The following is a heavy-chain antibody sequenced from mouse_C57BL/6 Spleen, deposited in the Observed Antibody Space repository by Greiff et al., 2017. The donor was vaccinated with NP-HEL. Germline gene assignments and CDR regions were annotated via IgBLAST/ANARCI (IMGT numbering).Heavy chain of an antibody. CDR1: GYTFTDYE. D-gene: IGHD2-2*01. Sequence: VQLQQSGAELVRPGASVTLSCKASGYTFTDYEMHWVKQTPVHGLEWIGAIDPETGGTAYNQKFKGKAILTADKSSSTAYMELRSLTSEDSAVYYCTREAGYDGPFFDYWGQGTTLTVSS. V-gene: IGHV1-15*01. J-gene: IGHJ2*01. CDR3: TREAGYDGPFFDY. CDR2: IDPETGGT.